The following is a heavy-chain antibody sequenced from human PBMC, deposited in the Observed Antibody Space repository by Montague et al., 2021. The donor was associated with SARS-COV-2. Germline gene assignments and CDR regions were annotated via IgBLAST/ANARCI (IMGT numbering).Heavy chain of an antibody. D-gene: IGHD3-22*01. CDR2: IYSSGST. V-gene: IGHV4-59*01. Sequence: SETLSLTCTVSGASMSGSYWGWVRQPPGKGPEWIGNIYSSGSTHYNPSLKSRVTIPVDTSKNQFPLRLTSVTAADTAAYYCVREGRSSAYAMDYWGQGTLVTVSS. CDR3: VREGRSSAYAMDY. J-gene: IGHJ4*02. CDR1: GASMSGSY.